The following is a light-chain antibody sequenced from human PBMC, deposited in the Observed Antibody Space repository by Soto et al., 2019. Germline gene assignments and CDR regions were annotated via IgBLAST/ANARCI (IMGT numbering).Light chain of an antibody. CDR1: SIGTKS. CDR2: DDS. J-gene: IGLJ1*01. V-gene: IGLV3-21*02. Sequence: SYELTQPPSVSVAPGQTASIACGGDSIGTKSVNWYQQRPGQAAVVVVYDDSDRPTGIPERFSGSNSGNTATLTISRVEAGDEADYYCQVWNGRSFQGVFGRGTKVTV. CDR3: QVWNGRSFQGV.